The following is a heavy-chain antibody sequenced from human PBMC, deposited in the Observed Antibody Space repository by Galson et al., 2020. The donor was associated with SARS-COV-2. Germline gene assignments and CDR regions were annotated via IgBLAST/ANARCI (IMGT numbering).Heavy chain of an antibody. D-gene: IGHD3-16*01. V-gene: IGHV2-70*13. CDR3: ARSPMIGGVTSSDF. J-gene: IGHJ4*02. CDR2: IDWDDDK. Sequence: SGPTLVKPTQTLTLTCTFSGFSLTTTGMCVSWIRQPPGKALEWLALIDWDDDKFYITSLQTRLTISKDDSKNQVVLTMTNVDPVDTATYFCARSPMIGGVTSSDFWGQGTLVTVSS. CDR1: GFSLTTTGMC.